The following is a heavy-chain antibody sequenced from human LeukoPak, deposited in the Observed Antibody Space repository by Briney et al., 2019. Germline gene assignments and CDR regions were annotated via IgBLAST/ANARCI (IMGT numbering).Heavy chain of an antibody. D-gene: IGHD1-7*01. CDR1: GFSFSSYA. J-gene: IGHJ4*02. CDR3: AKRNNWNSLDY. Sequence: GGSLRLSCAASGFSFSSYAMTWVRQAPGKGLEWVSAISGGGSGTYYADSVKGRFTISRDNSKNTLYLQMNSLRAEDTAVYYCAKRNNWNSLDYWGQRTLVTVSS. V-gene: IGHV3-23*01. CDR2: ISGGGSGT.